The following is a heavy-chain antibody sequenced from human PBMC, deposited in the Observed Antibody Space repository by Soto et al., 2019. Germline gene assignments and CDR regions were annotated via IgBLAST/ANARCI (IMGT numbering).Heavy chain of an antibody. D-gene: IGHD5-18*01. CDR1: GFTFSSYA. V-gene: IGHV3-30-3*01. CDR2: ISYDGSNK. J-gene: IGHJ4*02. Sequence: GGSLRLSCAASGFTFSSYAMHWVRQAPGKGLEWVSVISYDGSNKYYADSVKCRFTISRDNSKNTLYLQMNSLRAEDTAVYYCARDWCGYSYGYRSAGRYWGQGSLGTVAS. CDR3: ARDWCGYSYGYRSAGRY.